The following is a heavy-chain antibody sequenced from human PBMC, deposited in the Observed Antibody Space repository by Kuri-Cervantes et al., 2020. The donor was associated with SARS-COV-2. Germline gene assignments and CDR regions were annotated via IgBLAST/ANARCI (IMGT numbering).Heavy chain of an antibody. Sequence: FAASGFTFSSYGMHWVRQAPGKGLEWVAVISYDGSNKYYADSVKGRFTISRDNSKNTLYLQMNSLRAEDTAVYYCVRDGDHWNFDYWGQGTLVTVSS. CDR1: GFTFSSYG. CDR3: VRDGDHWNFDY. D-gene: IGHD1-1*01. V-gene: IGHV3-30*03. CDR2: ISYDGSNK. J-gene: IGHJ4*02.